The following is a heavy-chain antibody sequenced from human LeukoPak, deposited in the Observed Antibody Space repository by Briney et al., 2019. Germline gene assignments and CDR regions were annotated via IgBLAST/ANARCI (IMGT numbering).Heavy chain of an antibody. CDR1: GFTFSAYS. Sequence: GGTLTLSCAASGFTFSAYSMNWTRLGPRQGLELISFICGSGRPIFSADSVRGRSTISRDNANNSLFLQMNSLRAEDTAVYYCARGKYYDTSAYNYFDPWGQGTLVTVSS. V-gene: IGHV3-48*01. CDR2: ICGSGRPI. J-gene: IGHJ5*02. D-gene: IGHD3-22*01. CDR3: ARGKYYDTSAYNYFDP.